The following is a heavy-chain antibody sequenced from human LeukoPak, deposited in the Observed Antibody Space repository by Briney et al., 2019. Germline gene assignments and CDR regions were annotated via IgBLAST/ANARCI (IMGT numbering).Heavy chain of an antibody. CDR2: IIPIFGTA. CDR3: ARAGPHLGELSFIPHPFDY. Sequence: ASVKVSCKASGGTFSSYAISWVRQAPGQGLEWMGGIIPIFGTANYAQKFQGRVTITADESTSTAYMELSSLRSEDTAVYYCARAGPHLGELSFIPHPFDYWGQGTLVTVSS. CDR1: GGTFSSYA. V-gene: IGHV1-69*13. J-gene: IGHJ4*02. D-gene: IGHD3-16*02.